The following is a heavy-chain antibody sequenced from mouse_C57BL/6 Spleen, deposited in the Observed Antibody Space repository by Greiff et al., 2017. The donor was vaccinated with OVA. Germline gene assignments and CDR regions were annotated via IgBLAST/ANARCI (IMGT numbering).Heavy chain of an antibody. Sequence: EVHLVESGGGLVKPGGSLKLSCAASGFTFSDYGMHWVRQAPEKGLEWVAYISSGSSTIYYADTVKGRFTISRDNAKNTLFLQMTSLRSEDTAMYYCARGHYYGNYDYAMDYWGQGTSVTVSS. CDR3: ARGHYYGNYDYAMDY. J-gene: IGHJ4*01. V-gene: IGHV5-17*01. CDR2: ISSGSSTI. CDR1: GFTFSDYG. D-gene: IGHD2-1*01.